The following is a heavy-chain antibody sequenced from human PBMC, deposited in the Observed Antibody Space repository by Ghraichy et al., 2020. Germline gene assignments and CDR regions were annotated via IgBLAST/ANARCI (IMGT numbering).Heavy chain of an antibody. D-gene: IGHD2-2*01. Sequence: GGSLRLSCAASGFTFSSYAMSWVRQAPGKGLEWVSAISGSGGSTYYADSVKGRFTISRDNSKNTLYLQMNSLRAEDTAVYYCAKDPVVQLLSFYFDYWGQGTLVTVSS. CDR3: AKDPVVQLLSFYFDY. V-gene: IGHV3-23*01. CDR1: GFTFSSYA. J-gene: IGHJ4*02. CDR2: ISGSGGST.